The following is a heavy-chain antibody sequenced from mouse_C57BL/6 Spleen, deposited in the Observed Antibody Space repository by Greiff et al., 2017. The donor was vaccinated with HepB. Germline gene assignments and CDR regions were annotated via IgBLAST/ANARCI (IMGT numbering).Heavy chain of an antibody. D-gene: IGHD2-4*01. CDR1: GYTFTDYE. CDR2: IDPETGGT. V-gene: IGHV1-15*01. CDR3: TRKHYDERYNYAMDY. Sequence: VQLQQSGAELVRPGASVTLSCKASGYTFTDYEMHWVKQTPVHGLEWIGAIDPETGGTAYNQKFKGKAILTADKSSSTAYMELRSLTSEDSAVYYCTRKHYDERYNYAMDYWGQGTSVTVSS. J-gene: IGHJ4*01.